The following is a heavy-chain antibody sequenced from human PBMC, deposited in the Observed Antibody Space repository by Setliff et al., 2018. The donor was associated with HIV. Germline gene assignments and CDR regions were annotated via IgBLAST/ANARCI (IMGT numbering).Heavy chain of an antibody. CDR3: ARDGSYISRGY. CDR1: GFSFSSHS. Sequence: PGGSLRLSCAASGFSFSSHSMSWVRQAPGKGLEWVASISNSGESKYYADSMKGRFTISRDNSKNTLYLQMNSLRAEDTAVYYCARDGSYISRGYWGQGTLVTVSS. CDR2: ISNSGESK. J-gene: IGHJ4*02. D-gene: IGHD5-18*01. V-gene: IGHV3-23*01.